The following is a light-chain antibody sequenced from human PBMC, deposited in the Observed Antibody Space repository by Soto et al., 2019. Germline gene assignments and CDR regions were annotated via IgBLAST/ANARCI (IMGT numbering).Light chain of an antibody. Sequence: EIVMTQYPATLSVSPGERGTLSCRASQSVSNNLAWYQQKPGQAPRLLIFGASTRATGIPARFSGSGSGTEFTLTISSLQSEDFAVYYCQQYNTWSPLAFGGGTKVETK. CDR2: GAS. J-gene: IGKJ4*01. V-gene: IGKV3-15*01. CDR3: QQYNTWSPLA. CDR1: QSVSNN.